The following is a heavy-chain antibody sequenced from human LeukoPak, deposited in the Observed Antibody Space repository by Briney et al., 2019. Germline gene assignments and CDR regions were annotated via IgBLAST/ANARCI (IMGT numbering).Heavy chain of an antibody. Sequence: GGSLRLSCAASGFTLSDYYMDWVRQAPGMGLEWVGRIRNKANSYTTEYAASVSGRFTISRGDSKDSLCLQMNSLKTEDTAVYYCARESKLGAAPTGGYYYYGMDVWGQGTTVTVSS. J-gene: IGHJ6*02. D-gene: IGHD2-15*01. CDR3: ARESKLGAAPTGGYYYYGMDV. CDR1: GFTLSDYY. CDR2: IRNKANSYTT. V-gene: IGHV3-72*01.